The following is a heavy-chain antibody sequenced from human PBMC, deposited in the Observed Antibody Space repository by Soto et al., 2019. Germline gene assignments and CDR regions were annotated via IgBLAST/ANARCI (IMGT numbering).Heavy chain of an antibody. CDR2: IYYSGST. CDR1: GGSISSYY. D-gene: IGHD6-13*01. CDR3: ARDRAEGDAFDI. V-gene: IGHV4-59*01. Sequence: QVQLQESGPGLVKPSETLSLTCTVSGGSISSYYWSWIRQPPGKGLEWIGYIYYSGSTNYNPSLKSRXXIXVXXATNRFSLKLSSMTAADTAVYYWARDRAEGDAFDIWGQGTMVTVSS. J-gene: IGHJ3*02.